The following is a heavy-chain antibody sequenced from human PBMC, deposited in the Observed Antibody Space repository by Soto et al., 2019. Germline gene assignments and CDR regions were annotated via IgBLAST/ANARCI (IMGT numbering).Heavy chain of an antibody. CDR3: ARVSARVRYYYYYYMDV. D-gene: IGHD2-2*01. CDR1: GYTFTSYD. CDR2: MNPNSGNT. V-gene: IGHV1-8*01. Sequence: ASVKVSCKGSGYTFTSYDINWVRQATGQGLEWMGWMNPNSGNTGYAQKFQGRVTMTRNTSISTAYMELSSLRSEDTAVYYCARVSARVRYYYYYYMDVWGKWTTVTVSS. J-gene: IGHJ6*03.